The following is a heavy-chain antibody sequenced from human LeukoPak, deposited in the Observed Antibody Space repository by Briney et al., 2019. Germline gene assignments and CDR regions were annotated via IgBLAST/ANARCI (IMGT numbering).Heavy chain of an antibody. D-gene: IGHD3-22*01. V-gene: IGHV3-48*02. CDR1: GFTFTSYS. CDR3: ARDRPWYDSSGYYFDY. CDR2: ISSTSSTI. Sequence: PGGSLRLSCAASGFTFTSYSMNWVRQAPGKGLEWVSYISSTSSTIYYVDSVKGRFTVSRDNAKNSLYLQMNSLRDEDTAVYYCARDRPWYDSSGYYFDYWGQGTPVTVSS. J-gene: IGHJ4*02.